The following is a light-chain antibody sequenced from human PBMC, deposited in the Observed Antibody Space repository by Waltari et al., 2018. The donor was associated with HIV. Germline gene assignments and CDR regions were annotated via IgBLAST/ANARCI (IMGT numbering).Light chain of an antibody. V-gene: IGLV5-45*01. CDR3: MIWHSSAWV. J-gene: IGLJ3*02. CDR2: YRSDSDK. Sequence: QAVLTQPASLSASPGASASPTCTLRSGINVGTSRIYWYQQKPGSPPRYLLRYRSDSDKEQGSGVPSRFAGSKDASANAGILLISGLQSEDEADYYCMIWHSSAWVFGGGTKLTVL. CDR1: SGINVGTSR.